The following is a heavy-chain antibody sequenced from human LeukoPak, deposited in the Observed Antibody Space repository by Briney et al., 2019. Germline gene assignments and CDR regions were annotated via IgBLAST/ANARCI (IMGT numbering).Heavy chain of an antibody. CDR2: IYHRGNT. J-gene: IGHJ4*02. Sequence: SETLSLTCAVSNYSISSGYYWGWIRQPPGKGLEWIGSIYHRGNTYYNPSLKSRVTISVDTSKNQFSLKLSSVTAADTAVYYCARIRMITFGGVIVRTYYFDYWGQGTLVTVSS. V-gene: IGHV4-38-2*01. D-gene: IGHD3-16*02. CDR3: ARIRMITFGGVIVRTYYFDY. CDR1: NYSISSGYY.